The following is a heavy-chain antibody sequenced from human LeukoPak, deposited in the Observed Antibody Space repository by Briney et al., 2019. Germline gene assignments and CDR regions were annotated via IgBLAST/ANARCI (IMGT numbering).Heavy chain of an antibody. CDR3: ARVYSSSWYDGYYFVY. D-gene: IGHD6-13*01. CDR2: ISYDGSNK. CDR1: GFTFNSHW. V-gene: IGHV3-30-3*01. Sequence: GGSLRLSCAASGFTFNSHWMNWVRQAPGKGLEWVAVISYDGSNKYYADSVKGRFTISRDNSKNTLYLQMNSLRAEDTAVYYCARVYSSSWYDGYYFVYWGQGTLVTVSS. J-gene: IGHJ4*02.